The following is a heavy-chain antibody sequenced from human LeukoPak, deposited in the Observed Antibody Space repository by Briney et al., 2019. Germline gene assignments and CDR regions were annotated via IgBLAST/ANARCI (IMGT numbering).Heavy chain of an antibody. J-gene: IGHJ3*02. CDR3: ARVRFLEWLSYPAEHDAFDI. D-gene: IGHD3-3*01. V-gene: IGHV4-59*01. CDR2: LYYMRGA. Sequence: PSETLSLTCTVSGGSISGYYWSWSRQPPGKGVEWIGNLYYMRGAWYKSSLKSRVTTSVDTSRNEFSLKLSSVTAADTAVYYCARVRFLEWLSYPAEHDAFDIWGQGTMVTVSS. CDR1: GGSISGYY.